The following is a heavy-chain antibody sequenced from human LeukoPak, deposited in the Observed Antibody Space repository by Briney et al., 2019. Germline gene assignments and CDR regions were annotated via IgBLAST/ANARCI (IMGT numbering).Heavy chain of an antibody. CDR3: AKDRTPTVTDFDC. V-gene: IGHV3-30*02. CDR2: IRYDGSNK. J-gene: IGHJ4*02. Sequence: PGGSLRLSCAASGFTFSSYGMHWVRQAPGKGLEWVAFIRYDGSNKYYADSVKGRFTISRDNSKNTLFLQMNSLRAEDTAVYYCAKDRTPTVTDFDCWGQGTLVTVSS. CDR1: GFTFSSYG. D-gene: IGHD5-18*01.